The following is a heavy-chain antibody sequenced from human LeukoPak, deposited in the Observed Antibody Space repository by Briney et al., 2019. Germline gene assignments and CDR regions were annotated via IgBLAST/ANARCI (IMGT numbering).Heavy chain of an antibody. Sequence: SETLSLTCTVSGGSISSYYWTWLRQSAGKGLEWIGRIHPSGCTSYNPSLESRVTMSVDTSKKQFSLKVTSVTATDTGVYYCARAPEFSSGWLLDWWGQGSLVTVSS. CDR3: ARAPEFSSGWLLDW. CDR1: GGSISSYY. D-gene: IGHD6-19*01. J-gene: IGHJ4*02. V-gene: IGHV4-4*07. CDR2: IHPSGCT.